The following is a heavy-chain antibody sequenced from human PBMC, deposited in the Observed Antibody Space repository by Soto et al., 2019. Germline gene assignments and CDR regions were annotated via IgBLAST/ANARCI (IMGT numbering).Heavy chain of an antibody. CDR3: ARGGYYDILTGYYKYYGMDV. CDR1: GYTFTSYG. J-gene: IGHJ6*02. V-gene: IGHV1-18*01. CDR2: ISAYNGNT. D-gene: IGHD3-9*01. Sequence: QVPLVQSGAEVKKPGASVKVSCKASGYTFTSYGISWGRQAPGQGLEWMGWISAYNGNTNYAQKLQGRVTMTTDTSTSTAYMELRSLRSDDTAVYYCARGGYYDILTGYYKYYGMDVWGQGTTVTVSS.